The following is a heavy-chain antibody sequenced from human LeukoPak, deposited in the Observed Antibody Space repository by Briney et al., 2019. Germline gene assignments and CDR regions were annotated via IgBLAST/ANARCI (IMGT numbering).Heavy chain of an antibody. J-gene: IGHJ4*02. CDR3: ARGLLSSRSVPY. Sequence: ASGKVSCKASGYAFTSYDINGVRQATGQGLDGMGWMNPNSGNTGYAQKFQGRVTITRNTSISTAHMELSSLRSEDTAVYYRARGLLSSRSVPYWRQGTLVTVSS. V-gene: IGHV1-8*03. D-gene: IGHD6-6*01. CDR2: MNPNSGNT. CDR1: GYAFTSYD.